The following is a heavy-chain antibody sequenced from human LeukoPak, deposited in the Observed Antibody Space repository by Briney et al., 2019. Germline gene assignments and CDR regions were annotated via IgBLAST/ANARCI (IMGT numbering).Heavy chain of an antibody. V-gene: IGHV3-49*03. CDR2: IRSKAYGGTT. J-gene: IGHJ6*03. D-gene: IGHD4-17*01. CDR3: ARDPSRLRPGYMDV. Sequence: GGSLRLSCTASGFTFGDYAMSWFRQAPGKGLEWVGFIRSKAYGGTTEYAASVKGRFTISRDDSKSIAYLQMNSLRAEDTAVYYCARDPSRLRPGYMDVWGKGTTVTVSS. CDR1: GFTFGDYA.